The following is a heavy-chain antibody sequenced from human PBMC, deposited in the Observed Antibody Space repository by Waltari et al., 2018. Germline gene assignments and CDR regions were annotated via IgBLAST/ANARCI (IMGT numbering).Heavy chain of an antibody. D-gene: IGHD1-26*01. CDR2: INTGSSTI. CDR1: GFTCGSHS. V-gene: IGHV3-48*04. Sequence: EVQLVESGGGLVQPGGSLRICCEASGFTCGSHSMHWVRPSPGNGLEWVSYINTGSSTIYYADSVKGRFTISRDNAKNSLYLQMNSLSAEDTAVYYCASGSGSHNPQDACDIWGQGTMVTVSS. J-gene: IGHJ3*02. CDR3: ASGSGSHNPQDACDI.